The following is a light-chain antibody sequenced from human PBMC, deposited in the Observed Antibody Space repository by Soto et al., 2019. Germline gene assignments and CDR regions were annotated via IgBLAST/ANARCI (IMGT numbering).Light chain of an antibody. J-gene: IGKJ4*01. CDR3: QQHHSTPLT. V-gene: IGKV4-1*01. CDR1: QSVLYSSNNKNS. Sequence: DIVMTQSPDSLAVSLGERATINCKSSQSVLYSSNNKNSVAWYQQKPGQPPQLLINWASTRESGVPDRFSGSGSGTDFTLTISSLQAEDVAVYYCQQHHSTPLTFGGGTKVDIK. CDR2: WAS.